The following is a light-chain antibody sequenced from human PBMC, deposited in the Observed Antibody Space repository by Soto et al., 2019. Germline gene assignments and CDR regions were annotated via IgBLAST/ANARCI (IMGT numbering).Light chain of an antibody. Sequence: QSVLTQPASVSGSPGQSITISCTGTSSDVGSYNLVSWYQQHPGKAPKLMIYGGSKRPSGISNRFSGSKSDNTASLTISGLQAEDEADYYCCSYAGSSILVFGGGTKLTVL. J-gene: IGLJ3*02. CDR2: GGS. CDR1: SSDVGSYNL. V-gene: IGLV2-23*01. CDR3: CSYAGSSILV.